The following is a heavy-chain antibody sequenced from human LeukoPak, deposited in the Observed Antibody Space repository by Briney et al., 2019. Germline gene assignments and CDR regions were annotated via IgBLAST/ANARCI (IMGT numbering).Heavy chain of an antibody. CDR3: ARDLRPYGADY. CDR1: GFTFSVYW. D-gene: IGHD4-17*01. J-gene: IGHJ4*02. V-gene: IGHV3-7*01. Sequence: HSGGSLRLSCAASGFTFSVYWMSSVRQAPGKGLEWVANMKQDGSEKNYVDSVKGRFTISRDNAKNSLYLQMNSLRAEDTAVYYCARDLRPYGADYWGQGTLVTVSS. CDR2: MKQDGSEK.